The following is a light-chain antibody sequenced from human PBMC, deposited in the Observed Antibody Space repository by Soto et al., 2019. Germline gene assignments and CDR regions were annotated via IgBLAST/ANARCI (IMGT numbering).Light chain of an antibody. Sequence: QSVLTQPASVSGSPGQSITISCAGTSSDIGGYNYVSWYQQHPGKAPKVMIYEVSNRPSGVSDRFSGSKSGNTASLTISGLQAEDEANYYCNSYTTLSNRVFGTGTKVTV. CDR2: EVS. CDR1: SSDIGGYNY. CDR3: NSYTTLSNRV. V-gene: IGLV2-14*01. J-gene: IGLJ1*01.